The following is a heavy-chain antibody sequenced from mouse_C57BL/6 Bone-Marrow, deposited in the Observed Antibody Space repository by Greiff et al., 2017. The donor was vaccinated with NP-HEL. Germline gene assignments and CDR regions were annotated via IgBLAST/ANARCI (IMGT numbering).Heavy chain of an antibody. Sequence: QVHVKQSGAELVRPGASVTLSCKASGYTFTDYEMHWVKPTPVPGLEWIGAIDPETGGTAYNQKFKGKAILTADKSSSTAYMELRSLTSEDSAVYYCTRRRNYDPFAYWGQGTLVTVSA. CDR2: IDPETGGT. J-gene: IGHJ3*01. V-gene: IGHV1-15*01. CDR3: TRRRNYDPFAY. CDR1: GYTFTDYE. D-gene: IGHD2-4*01.